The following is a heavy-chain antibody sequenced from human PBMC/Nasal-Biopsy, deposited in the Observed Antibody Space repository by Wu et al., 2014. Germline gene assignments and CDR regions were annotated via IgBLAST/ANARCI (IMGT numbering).Heavy chain of an antibody. CDR3: AKYLRITSFGVDVRRWGMDV. D-gene: IGHD3-3*01. V-gene: IGHV4-34*01. J-gene: IGHJ6*02. CDR1: GGSLSGSY. CDR2: IYHSGTT. Sequence: TLSLTCTVSGGSLSGSYWSWIRQAPGKGPEWIGEIYHSGTTNYNPSLKSRVNIAIDTSKNQFSLKLTSVTAADTAVYYCAKYLRITSFGVDVRRWGMDVWGQGTTVTVSS.